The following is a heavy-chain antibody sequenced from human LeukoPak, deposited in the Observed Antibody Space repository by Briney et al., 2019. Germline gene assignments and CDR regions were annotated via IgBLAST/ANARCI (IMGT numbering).Heavy chain of an antibody. CDR1: GFTFSSYW. CDR2: IKQDGSEK. D-gene: IGHD6-13*01. J-gene: IGHJ4*02. V-gene: IGHV3-7*01. Sequence: GGSLRLSCAASGFTFSSYWMSWVRQAPGKGLEWVANIKQDGSEKYYVDSVKGRFTISRDNAKNSLYLQMNSLRAEDTAVYYCARDNAKRYSSSSPDFDYWGQGTLVTVSS. CDR3: ARDNAKRYSSSSPDFDY.